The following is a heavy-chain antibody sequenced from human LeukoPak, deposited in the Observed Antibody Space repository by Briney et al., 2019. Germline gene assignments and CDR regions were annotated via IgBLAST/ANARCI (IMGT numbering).Heavy chain of an antibody. J-gene: IGHJ6*02. V-gene: IGHV3-30-3*01. CDR3: ARDSRATLVITIGGTDV. CDR1: GFTFSSYA. Sequence: GGSLRLSCAASGFTFSSYAMHWVRQAPGKGLEWVAVISYDGSNKYYADSVKGRFTISRDNSKNTLYLQMNSLRAEDTAVYYCARDSRATLVITIGGTDVWGQGTTVTVSS. CDR2: ISYDGSNK. D-gene: IGHD3-10*01.